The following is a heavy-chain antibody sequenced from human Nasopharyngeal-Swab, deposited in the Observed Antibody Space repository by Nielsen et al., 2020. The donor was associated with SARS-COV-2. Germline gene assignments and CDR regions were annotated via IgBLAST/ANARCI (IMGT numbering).Heavy chain of an antibody. J-gene: IGHJ4*02. CDR3: ATGYAIAAAGTIDY. Sequence: ASVKVSCKASGYTFTSYAMHWVRQAPGQRLEWMGWINAGNGNTKYSQKFQGRVTITRDTSASTAYMELSSLRSEDTAVYYCATGYAIAAAGTIDYWGQGTLVTVSS. CDR2: INAGNGNT. CDR1: GYTFTSYA. V-gene: IGHV1-3*01. D-gene: IGHD6-13*01.